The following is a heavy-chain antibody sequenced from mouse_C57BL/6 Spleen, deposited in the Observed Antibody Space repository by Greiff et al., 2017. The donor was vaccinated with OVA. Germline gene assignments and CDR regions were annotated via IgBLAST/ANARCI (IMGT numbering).Heavy chain of an antibody. Sequence: QVQLQQSGAELMKPGASVKLSCKATGYTFTGYWIEWVKQRPGHGLEWIGEILPGSGSTNYNEKFKGKATFTADTSSNTAYMQLSSLTTEDSAIYYCARSRPTVVASDWYFDVWGTGTTVTVSS. CDR2: ILPGSGST. J-gene: IGHJ1*03. V-gene: IGHV1-9*01. CDR3: ARSRPTVVASDWYFDV. CDR1: GYTFTGYW. D-gene: IGHD1-1*01.